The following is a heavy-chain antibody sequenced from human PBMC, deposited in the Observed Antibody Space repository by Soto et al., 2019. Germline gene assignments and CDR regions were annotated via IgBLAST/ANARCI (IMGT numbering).Heavy chain of an antibody. V-gene: IGHV4-34*01. CDR2: INHSGST. Sequence: SETLSLTCAVYGGSFSGYYWSWIRQPPGKGLEWIGEINHSGSTNYNPSLKSRVTISVDTSKNQFSLKLSSVTAADTAVYYCARGMQSNYYYGMDVWGQGTTVAVS. CDR3: ARGMQSNYYYGMDV. D-gene: IGHD2-2*01. J-gene: IGHJ6*02. CDR1: GGSFSGYY.